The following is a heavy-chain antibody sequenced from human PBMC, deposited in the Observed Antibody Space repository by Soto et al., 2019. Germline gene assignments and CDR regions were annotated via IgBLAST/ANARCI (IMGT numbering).Heavy chain of an antibody. CDR2: ISSSGSTI. V-gene: IGHV3-48*03. Sequence: GSLRLSCAASGFTFSSYEMNWVRQAPGKGLEWVSYISSSGSTIYYADSVKGRFTISRDNAKNSLYLQMNSLRAEDTAVYYCARGIIAAAGTKAFDIWGQGTMVTVSS. D-gene: IGHD6-13*01. CDR3: ARGIIAAAGTKAFDI. J-gene: IGHJ3*02. CDR1: GFTFSSYE.